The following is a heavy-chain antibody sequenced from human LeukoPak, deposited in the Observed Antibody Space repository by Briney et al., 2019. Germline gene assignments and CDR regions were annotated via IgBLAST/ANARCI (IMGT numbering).Heavy chain of an antibody. CDR3: ARHSRAARRGGYYYYYMDV. Sequence: SETLSLTCTVSGGSISSYYWSWIRQPPGKGLEWIGYIYTSGSTNYNPPLKSRVTISVDTSKNQFSLKLSSVTAADTAVYYCARHSRAARRGGYYYYYMDVWGKGTTVTVSS. CDR1: GGSISSYY. CDR2: IYTSGST. V-gene: IGHV4-4*09. D-gene: IGHD6-6*01. J-gene: IGHJ6*03.